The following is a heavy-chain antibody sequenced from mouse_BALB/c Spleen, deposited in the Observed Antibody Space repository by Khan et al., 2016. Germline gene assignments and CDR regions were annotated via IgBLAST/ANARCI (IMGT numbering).Heavy chain of an antibody. CDR2: INSNGGST. CDR3: ARGGYGSHYFDY. CDR1: GFTFSSYG. Sequence: EVELVESGGGLVQPGGSLKLSCAASGFTFSSYGMSWVRQTPDKRLELVATINSNGGSTYYPDSVKGRFTISRDNAKNTLYLQMSSLKSEDTAMYYCARGGYGSHYFDYWGQGTTLTVSS. J-gene: IGHJ2*01. V-gene: IGHV5-6-3*01. D-gene: IGHD1-2*01.